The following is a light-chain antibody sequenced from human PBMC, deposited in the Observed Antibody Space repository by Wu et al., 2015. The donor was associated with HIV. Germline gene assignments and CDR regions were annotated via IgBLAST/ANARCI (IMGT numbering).Light chain of an antibody. Sequence: EIVLTQSPGTLSLSPGERATLSCRASQSVNSKYLAWYQQRPGQAPRLLIFGTSNRATGIPDRFSGSGSGTDFSLTISRLEPEDSAVYYCQQCAYSPFTFGPGTKVDIK. CDR1: QSVNSKY. CDR3: QQCAYSPFT. V-gene: IGKV3-20*01. CDR2: GTS. J-gene: IGKJ3*01.